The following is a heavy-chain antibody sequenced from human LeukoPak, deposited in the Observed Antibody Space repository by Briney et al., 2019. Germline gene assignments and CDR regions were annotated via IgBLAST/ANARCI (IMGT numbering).Heavy chain of an antibody. CDR2: INNDGSST. CDR3: ERSGYIAEFDY. D-gene: IGHD2/OR15-2a*01. V-gene: IGHV3-74*01. CDR1: GCIFGSYC. J-gene: IGHJ4*02. Sequence: GGSLRLSCAGAGCIFGSYCMRWVRQPPGKGLVWVSRINNDGSSTNYADSVKGRFTISRNNAKNTVYLQMNSLTAEATTVFYDERSGYIAEFDYWGQGTLVTVSS.